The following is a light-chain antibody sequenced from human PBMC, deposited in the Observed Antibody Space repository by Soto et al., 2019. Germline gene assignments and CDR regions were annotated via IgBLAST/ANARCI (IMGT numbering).Light chain of an antibody. Sequence: DIVMTQSPDSLAVSLGERATINCKSSQSIFYSSNNKNFLAWYQQKPGQPPKLLIYWASTRESGVPDRFSGSESGTDFTLTISSLQAEDVAVYYCQQYDSWTFGQGTKVEIK. V-gene: IGKV4-1*01. CDR3: QQYDSWT. CDR2: WAS. J-gene: IGKJ1*01. CDR1: QSIFYSSNNKNF.